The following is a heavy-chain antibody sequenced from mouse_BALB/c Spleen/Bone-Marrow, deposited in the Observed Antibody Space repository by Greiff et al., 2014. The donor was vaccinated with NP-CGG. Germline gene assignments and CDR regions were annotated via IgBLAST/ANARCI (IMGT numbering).Heavy chain of an antibody. CDR2: ISSGGTYT. J-gene: IGHJ4*01. CDR3: ARCGGEHALDY. Sequence: EVMLVESGGGLVKSGGSLKLSCAASGFTFSTYAMSWVRQTPEKRLEWVATISSGGTYTYFPDSVKGRFTISRDNAKNTLYLQMSSLTSEDTAMFYCARCGGEHALDYWGQGTSVTVSS. CDR1: GFTFSTYA. V-gene: IGHV5-9-1*01.